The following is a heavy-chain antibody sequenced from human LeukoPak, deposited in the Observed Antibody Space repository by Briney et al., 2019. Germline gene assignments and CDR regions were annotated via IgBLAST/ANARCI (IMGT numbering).Heavy chain of an antibody. Sequence: PGGSLRLSCAASGFTFSSYAMHWVRQAPGKGLEYVSAISSNGGSTYYANSVKGRFTISRDNSKNTLYLQMGSLRAEDMAVYYCARDYGAYDYWGQGTLVTVSS. D-gene: IGHD4-17*01. J-gene: IGHJ4*02. CDR2: ISSNGGST. CDR1: GFTFSSYA. V-gene: IGHV3-64*01. CDR3: ARDYGAYDY.